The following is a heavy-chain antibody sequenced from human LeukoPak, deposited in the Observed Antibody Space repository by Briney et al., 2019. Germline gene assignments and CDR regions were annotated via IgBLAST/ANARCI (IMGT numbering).Heavy chain of an antibody. CDR1: GYIFRNYG. V-gene: IGHV1-18*01. CDR2: ISGYNGNT. D-gene: IGHD2/OR15-2a*01. Sequence: GASVKVSCKASGYIFRNYGINWVRQAPGQGLEWMGWISGYNGNTNYAQKLQGRVTLTTDTSTSTAYMDLRSLRSDDTAVYYCARLQPHRLEPTSNYYYSYMDVWGKGTTVTVSS. CDR3: ARLQPHRLEPTSNYYYSYMDV. J-gene: IGHJ6*03.